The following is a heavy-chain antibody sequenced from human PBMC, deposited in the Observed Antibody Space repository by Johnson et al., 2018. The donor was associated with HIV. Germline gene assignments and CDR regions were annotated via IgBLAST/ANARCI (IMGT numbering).Heavy chain of an antibody. V-gene: IGHV3-30-3*01. J-gene: IGHJ3*02. CDR3: ARAEDYTGGAFDI. Sequence: QVQLVESGGGVVQPGRSLRLSCAASGFTFSSYAMHWVRQAPGKGLEWVAVISYDGSNKYYADSVKCRFTISRDNSKNTLYLQMNSLRAEDTAVYYCARAEDYTGGAFDIWGQGTMVTVSS. D-gene: IGHD2-2*02. CDR1: GFTFSSYA. CDR2: ISYDGSNK.